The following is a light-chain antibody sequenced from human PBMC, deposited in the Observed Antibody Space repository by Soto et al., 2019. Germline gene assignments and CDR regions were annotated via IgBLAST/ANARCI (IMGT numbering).Light chain of an antibody. CDR3: QQYNSYSPWT. CDR1: QSISSW. V-gene: IGKV1-5*01. CDR2: DAS. J-gene: IGKJ1*01. Sequence: DIQMTQSPSTLAASVGDRFTSACRSSQSISSWLAWYQQKPGKAPKLLIYDASSLESGVPSRFSGSGSGTEFTLTISSLQPDDFATYYCQQYNSYSPWTFGQGTKVDIK.